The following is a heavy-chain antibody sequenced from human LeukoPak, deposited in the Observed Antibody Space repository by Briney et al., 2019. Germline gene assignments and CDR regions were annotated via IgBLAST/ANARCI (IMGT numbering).Heavy chain of an antibody. D-gene: IGHD5-24*01. V-gene: IGHV4-34*01. CDR1: GGSFSPYY. CDR3: ARGATISETGYFDF. CDR2: IDHRGDT. Sequence: SETLSLTCAVYGGSFSPYYWSWIRQSPGKGLEWIAEIDHRGDTNYNPSVKRRGTISIDTSKNQFSLNMRSLSAADTAVYYCARGATISETGYFDFWGQGTLVTVSS. J-gene: IGHJ4*03.